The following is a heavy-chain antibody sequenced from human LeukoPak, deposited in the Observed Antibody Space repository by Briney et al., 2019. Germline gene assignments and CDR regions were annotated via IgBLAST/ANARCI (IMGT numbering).Heavy chain of an antibody. CDR2: IKQDGSDK. CDR3: ATENPDYYDSSGYTPGGFDY. CDR1: GIAFSAYW. J-gene: IGHJ4*02. V-gene: IGHV3-7*01. Sequence: GGSLRLSCEVSGIAFSAYWMSWIRQAPGKGLEWVASIKQDGSDKEYLDSVKGRFTISRDNGKNSLYLQMNSLRVEDTAVYYCATENPDYYDSSGYTPGGFDYWGQGTLVTVSS. D-gene: IGHD3-22*01.